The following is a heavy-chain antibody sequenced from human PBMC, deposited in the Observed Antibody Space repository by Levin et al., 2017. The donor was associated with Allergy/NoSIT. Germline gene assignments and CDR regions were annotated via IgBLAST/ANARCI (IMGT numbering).Heavy chain of an antibody. Sequence: GGSLRLSCAASGFTFRSYSMTWVRQAPGKGLQWVSSISTTSQYIYYADSVKGRFSIFRDNAKNSLYLQMNGLRVEDTAVYYCARVRFGEMVLDAFDIWGQGTMVAVSS. CDR2: ISTTSQYI. J-gene: IGHJ3*02. V-gene: IGHV3-21*01. D-gene: IGHD2-8*01. CDR3: ARVRFGEMVLDAFDI. CDR1: GFTFRSYS.